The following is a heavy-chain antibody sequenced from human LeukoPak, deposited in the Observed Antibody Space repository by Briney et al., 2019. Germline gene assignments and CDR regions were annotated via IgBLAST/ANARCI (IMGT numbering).Heavy chain of an antibody. J-gene: IGHJ4*02. CDR3: ARDDQYDFWSGYSKPDY. Sequence: ASVKVSCKASGYTFTSYYMHWVRQAPGQGLEWMGIINPSGGSTSYAQKFQGRVTMTRDTSTSTVYMELSSLRSEDTAVYYCARDDQYDFWSGYSKPDYWGQGTLVTVSS. CDR1: GYTFTSYY. CDR2: INPSGGST. D-gene: IGHD3-3*01. V-gene: IGHV1-46*01.